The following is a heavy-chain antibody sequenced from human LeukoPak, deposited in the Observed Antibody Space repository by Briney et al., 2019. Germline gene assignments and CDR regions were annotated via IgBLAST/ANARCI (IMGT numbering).Heavy chain of an antibody. V-gene: IGHV4-39*07. CDR2: IYYSGST. Sequence: SETLSLTCTVSGGSISSSSYYWGWVRQPPGKGLEWIGSIYYSGSTYYNPSLKSRVTISLDTSKDQFSLKLSSVTAADTAVYYCARSRWLSDPYFDYWGQGTLVTVSS. D-gene: IGHD3-22*01. CDR1: GGSISSSSYY. J-gene: IGHJ4*02. CDR3: ARSRWLSDPYFDY.